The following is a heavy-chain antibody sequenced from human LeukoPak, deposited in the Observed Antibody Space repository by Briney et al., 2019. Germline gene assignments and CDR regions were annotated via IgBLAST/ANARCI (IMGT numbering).Heavy chain of an antibody. V-gene: IGHV5-51*01. CDR1: GYSFTNYW. CDR2: IYPGDSDT. Sequence: GESLKISCKATGYSFTNYWIVWVRQMPGKGLEWMGIIYPGDSDTRYSPSFQGQVTISADKSISAAYLQWSSLKASDTAMYYCARPDNFWSGYGNWFDPWGQGTLVTVSS. D-gene: IGHD3-3*01. J-gene: IGHJ5*02. CDR3: ARPDNFWSGYGNWFDP.